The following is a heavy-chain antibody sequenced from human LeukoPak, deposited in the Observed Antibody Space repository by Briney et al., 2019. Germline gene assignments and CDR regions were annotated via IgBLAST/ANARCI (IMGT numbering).Heavy chain of an antibody. J-gene: IGHJ4*02. D-gene: IGHD6-13*01. CDR2: IYYSGST. CDR3: ARSSGWGSSSVDY. V-gene: IGHV4-59*01. CDR1: GGSISSYY. Sequence: PSETLSLTCTVSGGSISSYYWSWIRQPPGKGLEWIGYIYYSGSTNYNPSLKSRVTISVDTSKNQFSLKLSSVTAADTAVYYCARSSGWGSSSVDYWGQGTLVTVPS.